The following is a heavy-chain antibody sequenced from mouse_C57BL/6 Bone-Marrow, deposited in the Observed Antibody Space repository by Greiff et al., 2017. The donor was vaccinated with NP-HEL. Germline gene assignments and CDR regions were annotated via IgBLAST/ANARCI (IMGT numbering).Heavy chain of an antibody. Sequence: VQLKESVAELVRPGASVKLSCTASGFNIKNTYMHWVKQRPEQGLEWIGRIDPANGNTKYAPKFQGKATITADTSSNTAYLQLSSLTSEDTAIYYCARKGGDDYPWFAYWGQGTLVTVSA. CDR2: IDPANGNT. CDR3: ARKGGDDYPWFAY. V-gene: IGHV14-3*01. CDR1: GFNIKNTY. D-gene: IGHD2-4*01. J-gene: IGHJ3*01.